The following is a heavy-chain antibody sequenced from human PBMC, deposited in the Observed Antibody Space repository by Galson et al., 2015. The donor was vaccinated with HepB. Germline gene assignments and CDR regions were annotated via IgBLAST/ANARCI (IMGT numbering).Heavy chain of an antibody. CDR2: IYYSGST. CDR1: ADSIRSRGYY. Sequence: TLSPTCTVSADSIRSRGYYWIWIRQRPGKGLEWIGYIYYSGSTYYNPSLKSRSTISVDTSKKQFSLKLSSVTAADTAVYYCARNEGRWYFDLWGRGTLVTVSS. J-gene: IGHJ2*01. V-gene: IGHV4-31*03. CDR3: ARNEGRWYFDL. D-gene: IGHD1-1*01.